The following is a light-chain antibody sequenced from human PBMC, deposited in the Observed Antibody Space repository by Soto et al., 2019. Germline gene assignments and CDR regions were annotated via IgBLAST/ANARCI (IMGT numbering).Light chain of an antibody. CDR3: QQYNNWPPWT. V-gene: IGKV3-15*01. CDR1: QSVSSN. Sequence: EIEMTQSPATLSVSPGERATLSCMASQSVSSNLAWYQQKPGQAPRLLIYGASTRATGIPARFSGSGSGTEFTLTISSLQSEDFAVYYCQQYNNWPPWTFGQGTKVEIK. J-gene: IGKJ1*01. CDR2: GAS.